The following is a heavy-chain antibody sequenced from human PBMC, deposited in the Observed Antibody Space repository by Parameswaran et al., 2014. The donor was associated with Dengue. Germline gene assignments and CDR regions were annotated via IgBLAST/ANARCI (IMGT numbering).Heavy chain of an antibody. CDR3: ARSIKGTFDY. CDR2: IKSDGSTT. Sequence: WIRQPPGKGLVWVSRIKSDGSTTTYADSVKGRFTISRDNAKNTLYLQMNSLRAEDTAVYYCARSIKGTFDYWGQGALVTVSS. D-gene: IGHD2-21*01. V-gene: IGHV3-74*01. J-gene: IGHJ4*02.